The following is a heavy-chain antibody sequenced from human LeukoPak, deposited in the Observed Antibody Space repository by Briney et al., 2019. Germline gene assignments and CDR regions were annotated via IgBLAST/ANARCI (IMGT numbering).Heavy chain of an antibody. CDR1: GYTFTGYY. Sequence: GASVKVSCKASGYTFTGYYMHWVRQAPGQGLEWMGWINPNSGGTNYAQKFQGRATMTRDTSISTAYMELSRLRSDDTAVYYCAGDGGSGWYGGWFDPWGQGTLVTVSS. J-gene: IGHJ5*02. V-gene: IGHV1-2*02. CDR2: INPNSGGT. D-gene: IGHD6-19*01. CDR3: AGDGGSGWYGGWFDP.